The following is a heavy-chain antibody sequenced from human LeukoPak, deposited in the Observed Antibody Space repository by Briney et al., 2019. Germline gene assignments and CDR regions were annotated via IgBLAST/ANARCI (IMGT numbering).Heavy chain of an antibody. J-gene: IGHJ5*02. CDR1: DGSISSFY. Sequence: SETLSLTCTVSDGSISSFYWNWIRQPAGKGLEWIGRIYSSGGTNYNPSLKSRVTMSVDTSKNQVSLKVSSVTAADTAVYYCAREDSLSSWYFHAWGQGTLVTVSS. CDR3: AREDSLSSWYFHA. V-gene: IGHV4-4*07. D-gene: IGHD6-13*01. CDR2: IYSSGGT.